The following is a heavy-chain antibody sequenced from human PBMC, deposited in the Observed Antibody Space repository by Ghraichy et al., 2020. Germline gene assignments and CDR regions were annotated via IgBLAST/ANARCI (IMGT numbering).Heavy chain of an antibody. CDR3: AKGGRSSGGYDY. J-gene: IGHJ4*02. CDR1: GFTFSSSA. CDR2: ISAGGATI. Sequence: GESLNISCAASGFTFSSSAMNWVRQAPGKGLEWVSVISAGGATIYYADSVKGRFTISRDNSKNTLYLQMNSLRAEDTAVYYCAKGGRSSGGYDYWGQRTLVTVSS. V-gene: IGHV3-23*01. D-gene: IGHD3-10*01.